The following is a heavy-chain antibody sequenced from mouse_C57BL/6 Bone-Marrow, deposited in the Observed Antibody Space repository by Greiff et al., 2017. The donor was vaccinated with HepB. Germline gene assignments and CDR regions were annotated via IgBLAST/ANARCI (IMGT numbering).Heavy chain of an antibody. V-gene: IGHV1-78*01. D-gene: IGHD2-4*01. CDR2: IYPRDGST. CDR3: AGIYYDYDDGFAY. CDR1: GYTFTDHT. Sequence: VQLQQSDAELVKPGASVKISCKVSGYTFTDHTIHWMKQRPEQGLEWIGYIYPRDGSTKYNEKFKGKATLTADKSSSTAYMQLNILTSEDSAVYFCAGIYYDYDDGFAYWGQGTLVTVSA. J-gene: IGHJ3*01.